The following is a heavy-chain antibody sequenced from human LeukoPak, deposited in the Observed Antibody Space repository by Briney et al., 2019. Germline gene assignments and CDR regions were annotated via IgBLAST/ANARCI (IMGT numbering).Heavy chain of an antibody. V-gene: IGHV1-18*04. Sequence: GASVKVSCKASGYTFTSYGISWVRQAPGQGLEWMGWISAYNGNTNYAQKLQGRATMTTDTSTSTAYMELRSLRSDDTAVYYCARDLFQVVPAAMGLGAFDIWGQGTMVTVSS. CDR2: ISAYNGNT. D-gene: IGHD2-2*01. CDR1: GYTFTSYG. CDR3: ARDLFQVVPAAMGLGAFDI. J-gene: IGHJ3*02.